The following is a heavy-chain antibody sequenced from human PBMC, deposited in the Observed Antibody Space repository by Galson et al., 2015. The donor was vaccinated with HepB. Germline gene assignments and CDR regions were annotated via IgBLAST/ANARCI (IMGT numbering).Heavy chain of an antibody. J-gene: IGHJ4*02. CDR1: GFTFSSYA. CDR3: ARGPIVVVPAANDY. D-gene: IGHD2-2*01. V-gene: IGHV3-30*04. CDR2: ISYDGSNK. Sequence: SLRLSCAASGFTFSSYAMHWVRQAPGKGLEWVAVISYDGSNKYYADSVKGRFTISRDNSKNTLYLQMNSLRAEDTAVYYCARGPIVVVPAANDYWGQGTLVTVSS.